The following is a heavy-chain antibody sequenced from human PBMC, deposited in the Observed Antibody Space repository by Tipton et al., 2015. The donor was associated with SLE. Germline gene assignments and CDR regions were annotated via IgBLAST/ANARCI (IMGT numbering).Heavy chain of an antibody. Sequence: TLSLTCTVSGGSISSHYWSWIQQPPGKGLEWIGYIHYSGSTNYNPSLTSRVTISLDTSKDQFSLNLSSVTAAGTAVYYCARRSASRSDYNAYYYDYMDVWGKGTTVTVSS. D-gene: IGHD3-10*01. CDR2: IHYSGST. CDR3: ARRSASRSDYNAYYYDYMDV. V-gene: IGHV4-59*11. CDR1: GGSISSHY. J-gene: IGHJ6*03.